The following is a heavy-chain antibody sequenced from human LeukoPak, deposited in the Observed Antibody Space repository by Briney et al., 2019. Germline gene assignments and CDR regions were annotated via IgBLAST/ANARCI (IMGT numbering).Heavy chain of an antibody. CDR2: ISYIGST. J-gene: IGHJ5*02. D-gene: IGHD1/OR15-1a*01. CDR1: GASFNSYY. CDR3: AGNTNNLGDVDWFDP. V-gene: IGHV4-59*01. Sequence: SEXLSLTCTVSGASFNSYYWNWIRQSPGKGLEGIGFISYIGSTNYDPSLRNRVTISLDTSKNQVFLKLNSVTAADTAVYYCAGNTNNLGDVDWFDPWGQGTLVTVSS.